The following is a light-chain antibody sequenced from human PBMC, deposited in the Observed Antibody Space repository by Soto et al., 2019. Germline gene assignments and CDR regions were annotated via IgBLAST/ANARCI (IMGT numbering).Light chain of an antibody. CDR1: SSDVGGYNY. Sequence: QSVLTQPASVSGSPGQSITISCTGTSSDVGGYNYVSWYQQHPGKAPKLMIYKVSNRPSGVSNRFSGSKSGNTASPTISGLQAEDEADYYCSSYTSSSTRVFGTGTKVTVL. CDR2: KVS. V-gene: IGLV2-14*01. CDR3: SSYTSSSTRV. J-gene: IGLJ1*01.